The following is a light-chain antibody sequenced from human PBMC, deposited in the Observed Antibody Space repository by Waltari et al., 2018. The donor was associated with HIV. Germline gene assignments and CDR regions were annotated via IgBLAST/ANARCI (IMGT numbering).Light chain of an antibody. CDR1: SGDVGKFDY. V-gene: IGLV2-11*01. CDR3: CSYAGRDTFVL. Sequence: QSALTQPRSVSGSPGQSVPISCTGSSGDVGKFDYVSWYHYHPAKAPKVMIFDVSKRPSGVPDRFSGSKSGNTASLTISGLQAEDEADYYCCSYAGRDTFVLFGGGTKLTVL. J-gene: IGLJ2*01. CDR2: DVS.